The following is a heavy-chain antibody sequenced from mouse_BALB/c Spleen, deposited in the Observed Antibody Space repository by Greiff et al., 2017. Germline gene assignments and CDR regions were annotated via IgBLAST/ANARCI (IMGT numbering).Heavy chain of an antibody. CDR1: GYTFTNYW. D-gene: IGHD2-14*01. CDR3: ARAEVRYFDY. Sequence: QVQLKESGAELVRPGTSVKISCKASGYTFTNYWLGWVKQRPGHGLEWIGDIYPGGGYTNYNEKFKGKATLTADTSSSTAYMQLSSLTSEDSAVYFCARAEVRYFDYWGQGTTLTVSS. J-gene: IGHJ2*01. CDR2: IYPGGGYT. V-gene: IGHV1-63*02.